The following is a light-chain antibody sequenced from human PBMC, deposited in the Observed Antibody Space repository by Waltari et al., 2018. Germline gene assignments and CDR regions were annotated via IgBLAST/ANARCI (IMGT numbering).Light chain of an antibody. CDR1: QSVSSN. Sequence: ERATLSCRASQSVSSNLAWYQQIPGQAPRLLIYGASTRAAGIPARFSGSGSGTEFTLTISSLQSEDFAVYYCQQYNNWPPMYTFGQGTKLEIK. CDR3: QQYNNWPPMYT. CDR2: GAS. V-gene: IGKV3-15*01. J-gene: IGKJ2*01.